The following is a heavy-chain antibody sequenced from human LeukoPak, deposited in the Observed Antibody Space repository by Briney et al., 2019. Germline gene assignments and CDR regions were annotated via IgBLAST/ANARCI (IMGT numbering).Heavy chain of an antibody. Sequence: ASVKVSCKASGYTFTSYDINWVRHATGQGLEWRGWMNTSSGNTGYAQKFQGRVTMTRNTSISTAYMELSSLRSEDTAVYYCARAQYYYDSSGYYWNWFDPWGQGTLVTVSS. CDR1: GYTFTSYD. V-gene: IGHV1-8*01. J-gene: IGHJ5*02. CDR2: MNTSSGNT. D-gene: IGHD3-22*01. CDR3: ARAQYYYDSSGYYWNWFDP.